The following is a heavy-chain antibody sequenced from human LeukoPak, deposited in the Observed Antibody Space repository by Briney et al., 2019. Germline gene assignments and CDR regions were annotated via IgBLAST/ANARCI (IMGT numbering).Heavy chain of an antibody. CDR3: ASQSDSYGLPSDH. V-gene: IGHV3-30*04. CDR2: ISFDGSDK. D-gene: IGHD5-18*01. J-gene: IGHJ4*02. Sequence: GGSLRLSCVASGFSFSNYAMHWFRQAPGMGLQWVAVISFDGSDKYYRDSVKGRFTISRDNSRNTVYLQIDSVRIEDTAIYYCASQSDSYGLPSDHWGQGTLVSVSS. CDR1: GFSFSNYA.